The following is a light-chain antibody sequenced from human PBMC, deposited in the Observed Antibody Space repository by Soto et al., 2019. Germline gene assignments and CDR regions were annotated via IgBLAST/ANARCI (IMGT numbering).Light chain of an antibody. V-gene: IGLV2-11*01. CDR3: CSYEDSCFLRV. CDR1: SSDVGGYNY. J-gene: IGLJ1*01. Sequence: QSVLTPPRSLSRSPGQSVTISCPGTSSDVGGYNYVSWYQQHPGKAPKLMIYDVNRRPSGVPDRFSGSKSGNTASLTISGLQAEDEADYYCCSYEDSCFLRVFGTGTKVTVL. CDR2: DVN.